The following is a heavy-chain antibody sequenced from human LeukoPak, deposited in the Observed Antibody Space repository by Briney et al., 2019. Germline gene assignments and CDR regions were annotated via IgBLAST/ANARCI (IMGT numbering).Heavy chain of an antibody. D-gene: IGHD1-1*01. CDR2: MSPGGGTT. CDR3: AKSRSGSANWALQMFDN. J-gene: IGHJ5*02. CDR1: GFAFGSEA. Sequence: GGSLRLSCAVSGFAFGSEAMSWVRQSPARGLEWVASMSPGGGTTYYADYVKGRFTISRDNSKDSLFVQMNSLRAEDTAVYFCAKSRSGSANWALQMFDNWGQGTLVTVSS. V-gene: IGHV3-23*01.